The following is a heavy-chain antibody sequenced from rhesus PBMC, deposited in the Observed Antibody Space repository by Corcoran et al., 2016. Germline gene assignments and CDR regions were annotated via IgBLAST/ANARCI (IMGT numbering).Heavy chain of an antibody. V-gene: IGHV3-136*01. Sequence: EVQLVESGGGLAKPGGSLRLSCAASGFTFSDYYIDWIRQAPGKGLEWVSYISSTGKTIYYADSLKGRFTISRDNAKNSLSLQMSSLRAEDTAVYYCTRGSLYGSSFSWGQGVLVTVSS. J-gene: IGHJ4*01. CDR1: GFTFSDYY. CDR2: ISSTGKTI. D-gene: IGHD4-29*01. CDR3: TRGSLYGSSFS.